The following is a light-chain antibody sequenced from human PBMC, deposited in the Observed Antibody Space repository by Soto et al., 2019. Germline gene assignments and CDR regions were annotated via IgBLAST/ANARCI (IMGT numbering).Light chain of an antibody. CDR2: DVT. Sequence: QSALTQPASVSGSPGQSITISCTGSSTDVGGYNYVSWYQQHPGKAPKLVIYDVTNRPSGVSSRFSGSKSGNTASLTISGLQAEDEADYYCCSYTTSSTYVFGTGTKVTVL. CDR1: STDVGGYNY. J-gene: IGLJ1*01. CDR3: CSYTTSSTYV. V-gene: IGLV2-14*01.